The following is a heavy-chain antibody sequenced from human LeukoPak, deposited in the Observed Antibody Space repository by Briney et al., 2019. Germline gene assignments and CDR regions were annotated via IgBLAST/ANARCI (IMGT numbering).Heavy chain of an antibody. CDR2: IIHIFGTT. CDR3: AISSSGYTYGYVSGWFDP. D-gene: IGHD5-18*01. CDR1: GGTFNNYA. Sequence: ASVKVSCKASGGTFNNYAISWVRQAPGQGLEWMGGIIHIFGTTSYAQKFQDRVTITADESTRTAWMELSSLTSEDTAVYYCAISSSGYTYGYVSGWFDPWGQGTLVTVSS. V-gene: IGHV1-69*13. J-gene: IGHJ5*02.